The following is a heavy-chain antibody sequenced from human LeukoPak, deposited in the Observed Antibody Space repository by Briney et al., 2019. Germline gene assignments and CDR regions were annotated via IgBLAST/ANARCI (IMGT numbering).Heavy chain of an antibody. V-gene: IGHV3-53*01. CDR1: GFTVSSNY. J-gene: IGHJ4*02. CDR2: IYSGGST. Sequence: PGGSLRLSCAASGFTVSSNYMSWVRQAPGKGLEWVSVIYSGGSTYYADSVKGRFTISRDNSKNTLYLQMNSLRVEDAAVYFCAKNSGYSWQYFFDYWGQGTLVTVSS. D-gene: IGHD6-25*01. CDR3: AKNSGYSWQYFFDY.